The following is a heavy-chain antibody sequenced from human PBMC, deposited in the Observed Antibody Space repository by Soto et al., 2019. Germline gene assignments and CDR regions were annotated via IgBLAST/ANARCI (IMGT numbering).Heavy chain of an antibody. CDR3: ARIPVAGRYYSYYMDV. V-gene: IGHV1-18*01. D-gene: IGHD6-19*01. J-gene: IGHJ6*03. CDR2: ISTYNGNT. Sequence: QVQLVQSGAEVKKPGASVKVSCKASGYTFTDYGITWVRQAPGQGLEWMGWISTYNGNTNYAQKLQDRVTMTTDTSTRTAYMELGSLRSDDTAVYYCARIPVAGRYYSYYMDVWGKGTTVTVSS. CDR1: GYTFTDYG.